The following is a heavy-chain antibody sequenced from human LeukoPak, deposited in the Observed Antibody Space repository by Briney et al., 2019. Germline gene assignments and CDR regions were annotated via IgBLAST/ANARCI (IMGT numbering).Heavy chain of an antibody. D-gene: IGHD3-9*01. CDR3: ARDFAILTGYSPLPAFDI. J-gene: IGHJ3*02. CDR2: ISSSSSYI. Sequence: PGGSLRLSCAASGFTFSSYSMNWVRQAPGKGLEWVSSISSSSSYIYYADSVKGRFTICRDNAKNSLYLQMNSLRAEDTAVYYCARDFAILTGYSPLPAFDIWGQGTMVTVSS. V-gene: IGHV3-21*01. CDR1: GFTFSSYS.